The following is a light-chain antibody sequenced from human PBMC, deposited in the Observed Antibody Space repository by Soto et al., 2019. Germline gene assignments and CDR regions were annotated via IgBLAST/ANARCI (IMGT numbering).Light chain of an antibody. J-gene: IGKJ1*01. CDR2: GAS. CDR3: QLYGSSRG. V-gene: IGKV3-20*01. CDR1: QSIGDT. Sequence: EIVMTQSPATLSVSPGGRATLSCRASQSIGDTLAWYQQKPGQAPRLLIYGASSRATGIPDRFSGSGSGTDFTLTISRLEPEDFAVYYCQLYGSSRGFGQGTKV.